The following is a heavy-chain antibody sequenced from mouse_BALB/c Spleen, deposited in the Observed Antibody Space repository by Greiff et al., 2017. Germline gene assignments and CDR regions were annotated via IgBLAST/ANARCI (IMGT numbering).Heavy chain of an antibody. CDR1: GYTFTSYY. V-gene: IGHV1S56*01. Sequence: QVQLQQSGPELVKPGASVRISCKASGYTFTSYYIHWVKQRPGQGLEWIGWIYPGNVNTKYNEKFKGKATLTADKSSSTAYMQLSSLTSEDSAVYFCARHGAYAMDYWGQGTSVTVSS. CDR2: IYPGNVNT. CDR3: ARHGAYAMDY. D-gene: IGHD3-1*01. J-gene: IGHJ4*01.